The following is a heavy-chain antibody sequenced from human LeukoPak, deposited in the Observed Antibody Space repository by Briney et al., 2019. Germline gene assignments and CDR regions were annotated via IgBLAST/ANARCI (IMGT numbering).Heavy chain of an antibody. CDR1: GDSISSNNW. Sequence: SGTLSLTCAVSGDSISSNNWWSWVRQPPGKGLKWIGEIYHSGSTNYNPSLKGRVTISVDKSKNQFSLRLSSVTAADTAVYYCARAAAGIGYFDYWGQGTLVTVSS. CDR2: IYHSGST. D-gene: IGHD6-13*01. J-gene: IGHJ4*02. V-gene: IGHV4-4*02. CDR3: ARAAAGIGYFDY.